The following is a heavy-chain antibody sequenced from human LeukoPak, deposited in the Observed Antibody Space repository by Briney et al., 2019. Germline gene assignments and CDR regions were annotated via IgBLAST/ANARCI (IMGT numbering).Heavy chain of an antibody. CDR3: ASTPTTVTTLSLAG. V-gene: IGHV1-18*01. CDR1: GYAFASYG. J-gene: IGHJ4*02. Sequence: ASVKVSCKASGYAFASYGISWVRQAPGQGLEWMGWISAYNGNTNYAQKFQGRVTITADKSTSTAYMELSSLRSEDTAVYYCASTPTTVTTLSLAGWGQGTLVTVSS. CDR2: ISAYNGNT. D-gene: IGHD4-17*01.